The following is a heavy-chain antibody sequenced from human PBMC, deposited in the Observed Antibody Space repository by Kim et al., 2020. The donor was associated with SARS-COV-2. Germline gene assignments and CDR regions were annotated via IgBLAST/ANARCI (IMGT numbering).Heavy chain of an antibody. D-gene: IGHD1-1*01. Sequence: SVKVSCKASGGTFRTFAMSWVRQVPGQGLEWMGGIIPISGTTHYAQKFQDRVTLTADQSTNTPYMEVGSLRSDDTAIYYCTRGFNVDGDNDRGQGTLVT. CDR2: IIPISGTT. CDR1: GGTFRTFA. J-gene: IGHJ4*02. CDR3: TRGFNVDGDND. V-gene: IGHV1-69*13.